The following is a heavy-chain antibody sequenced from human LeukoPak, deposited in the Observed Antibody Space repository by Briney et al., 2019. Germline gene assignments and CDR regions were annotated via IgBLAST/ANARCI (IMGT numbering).Heavy chain of an antibody. Sequence: GGSLRLSCAASGSTFRSYWMSWVRQAPGKGLEWVANMKLDGSEEYYVDSVKGRFTISSDNAKNSLYLQMNSLRVDDTAVYYCARWARYCSSGSCYSWFDPWGQGTLVTVSS. CDR2: MKLDGSEE. V-gene: IGHV3-7*01. D-gene: IGHD2-15*01. CDR3: ARWARYCSSGSCYSWFDP. CDR1: GSTFRSYW. J-gene: IGHJ5*02.